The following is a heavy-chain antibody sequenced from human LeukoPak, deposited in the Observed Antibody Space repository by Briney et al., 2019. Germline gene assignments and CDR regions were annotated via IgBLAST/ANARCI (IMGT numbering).Heavy chain of an antibody. J-gene: IGHJ6*03. V-gene: IGHV3-21*01. CDR1: GFAFSSYN. Sequence: GGSLRLSCAASGFAFSSYNMNWVRQAPGKGLEWVSFIRGGSSYIYYADSVMGRFTISRDNAKNSLYLQMNSLRAEDTAVYYCARPPWGIAAAAMDVWGKGTTVTVSS. CDR2: IRGGSSYI. D-gene: IGHD6-13*01. CDR3: ARPPWGIAAAAMDV.